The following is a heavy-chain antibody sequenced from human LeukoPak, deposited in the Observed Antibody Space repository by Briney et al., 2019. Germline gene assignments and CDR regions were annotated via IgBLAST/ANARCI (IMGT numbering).Heavy chain of an antibody. V-gene: IGHV3-23*01. Sequence: GGSLRLSCAASGFTFSSYAMSWVRQAPGKGLEGVSIISGSGGSTNYADSVKGRFTISRDNSKNTLYLQMNSLRAEDTAVYYCAKPYYGSGSYYGFNYYAFDYWGQGTLVTVSS. J-gene: IGHJ4*02. CDR2: ISGSGGST. CDR1: GFTFSSYA. CDR3: AKPYYGSGSYYGFNYYAFDY. D-gene: IGHD3-10*01.